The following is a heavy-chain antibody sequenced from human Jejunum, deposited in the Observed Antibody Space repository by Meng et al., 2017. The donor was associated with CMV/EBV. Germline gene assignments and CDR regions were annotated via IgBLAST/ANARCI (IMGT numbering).Heavy chain of an antibody. CDR3: GDPPAGY. J-gene: IGHJ4*02. V-gene: IGHV4-4*02. Sequence: QVKLQASGPGLVEPSWTLSLTCVVSGGSLIGTNWWNWVRQPPGGGLEWIREIFHSGATNYNPSLKSRVTISIDNSKNQFSLKLTSMTAADTAVYFCGDPPAGYWGQGILVTVSS. CDR2: IFHSGAT. CDR1: GGSLIGTNW.